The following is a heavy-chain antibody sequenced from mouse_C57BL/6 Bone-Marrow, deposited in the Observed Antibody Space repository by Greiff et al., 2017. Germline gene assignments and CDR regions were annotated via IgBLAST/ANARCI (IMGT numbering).Heavy chain of an antibody. CDR2: ISDGGSYT. Sequence: DVHLVESGGGLVKPGGSLKLSCAASGFTFSSYAMSWVRQSPGQRLEWVATISDGGSYTNYTDNVKGRFTISGDKAKNTPYLQMSQLKSEDTAVYYCAREVLGSFYFDYWGQGTTLTVSS. D-gene: IGHD1-1*01. CDR3: AREVLGSFYFDY. J-gene: IGHJ2*01. V-gene: IGHV5-4*01. CDR1: GFTFSSYA.